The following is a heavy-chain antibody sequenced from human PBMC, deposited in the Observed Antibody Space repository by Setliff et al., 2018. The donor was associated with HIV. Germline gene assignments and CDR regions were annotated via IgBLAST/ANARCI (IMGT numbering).Heavy chain of an antibody. Sequence: PSETLSLTCAVSGYSISSSYWWGWIRQPPGKGLEWIGYIYNNRGTYYNPSLKSRVTMSVDTSNNQFSLKLRSVTAVDTAVYYCARSPLWSGKADWSVDLWGRGTLGTVSS. CDR2: IYNNRGT. J-gene: IGHJ2*01. CDR3: ARSPLWSGKADWSVDL. V-gene: IGHV4-28*01. D-gene: IGHD3-10*01. CDR1: GYSISSSYW.